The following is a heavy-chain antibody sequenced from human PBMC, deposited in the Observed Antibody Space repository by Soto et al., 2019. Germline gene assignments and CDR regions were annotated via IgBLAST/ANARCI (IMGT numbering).Heavy chain of an antibody. Sequence: PGGSLRLSCAASGFSFSSYTMSWVRQAPGKTLEWVSTISGSGGATYYADSVKGRFTVSRDNSQNTLYLQVNSLRADDTAVYYCATAHLGAMAPFDSWGQGTLVTVS. CDR1: GFSFSSYT. CDR3: ATAHLGAMAPFDS. CDR2: ISGSGGAT. V-gene: IGHV3-23*01. J-gene: IGHJ4*02. D-gene: IGHD2-8*01.